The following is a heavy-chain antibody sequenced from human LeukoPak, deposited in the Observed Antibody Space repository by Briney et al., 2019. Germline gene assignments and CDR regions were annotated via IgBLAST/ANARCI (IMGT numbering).Heavy chain of an antibody. J-gene: IGHJ4*02. CDR3: ARESLRDILTGSTYYFDY. CDR1: GGTFSSYA. V-gene: IGHV1-69*13. CDR2: IIPIFGTA. D-gene: IGHD3-9*01. Sequence: SVKVSCKASGGTFSSYAVSWVRQAPGQGLEWMGGIIPIFGTANYAQKFQGRVTITADESTSTAYMELSSLRSEDTAVYYCARESLRDILTGSTYYFDYWGQGTLVTVSS.